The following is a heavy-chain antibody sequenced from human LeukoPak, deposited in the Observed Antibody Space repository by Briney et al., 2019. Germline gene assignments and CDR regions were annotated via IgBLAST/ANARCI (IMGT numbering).Heavy chain of an antibody. CDR3: ARGGFGGPNWFDP. V-gene: IGHV4-30-2*01. J-gene: IGHJ5*02. CDR2: IYHSGST. Sequence: SQTLSLTCAVSGGSISSGGYSWSWIRQPPGKGLEWIGYIYHSGSTYYNPSLKSRVTISVDRSKNQFSLKLSSVTAADTAVYYCARGGFGGPNWFDPWGQGTLVTVSS. CDR1: GGSISSGGYS. D-gene: IGHD3-3*01.